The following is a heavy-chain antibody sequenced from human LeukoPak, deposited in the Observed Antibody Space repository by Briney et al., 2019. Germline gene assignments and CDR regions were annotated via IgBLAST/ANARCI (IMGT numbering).Heavy chain of an antibody. D-gene: IGHD2-2*01. CDR2: ISSSGSTI. CDR1: GFTFSSYE. CDR3: ASLNCSSTSCLGMDV. J-gene: IGHJ6*04. Sequence: GGSLRLSCAASGFTFSSYEMNWVRQAPGKGLEWVSYISSSGSTIYYADSVKGRFTISGDNAKNSLYLQMNSLRAEDTAVYYCASLNCSSTSCLGMDVWGKGTTVTVSS. V-gene: IGHV3-48*03.